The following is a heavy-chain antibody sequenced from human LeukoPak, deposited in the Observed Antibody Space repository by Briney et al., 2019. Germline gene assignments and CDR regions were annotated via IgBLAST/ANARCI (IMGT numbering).Heavy chain of an antibody. Sequence: SETLSLTCTVSGGSISTYYWSWIRHPPGKGLELIGYIYYSGSTNYNPSLKSRVTISVDTSKNQFSLKLSSVTAADTAVYYCARGSLVVTQSLDYWGQGTLVTVSS. V-gene: IGHV4-59*01. D-gene: IGHD4-23*01. CDR2: IYYSGST. CDR1: GGSISTYY. J-gene: IGHJ4*02. CDR3: ARGSLVVTQSLDY.